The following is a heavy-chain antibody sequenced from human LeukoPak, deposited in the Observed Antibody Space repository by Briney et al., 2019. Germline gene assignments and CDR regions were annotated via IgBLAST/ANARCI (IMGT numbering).Heavy chain of an antibody. CDR3: ARDLIRDAFDI. CDR1: GFTVSSNY. J-gene: IGHJ3*02. CDR2: MYSGGST. V-gene: IGHV3-66*01. Sequence: GGSLRLSCAASGFTVSSNYMSWVRQAPGKGLEWVSVMYSGGSTYYADSVKGRFTISRDNSKNTLYLQMNSLRAEDTAVYYCARDLIRDAFDIWGQGTMVTVS. D-gene: IGHD4-17*01.